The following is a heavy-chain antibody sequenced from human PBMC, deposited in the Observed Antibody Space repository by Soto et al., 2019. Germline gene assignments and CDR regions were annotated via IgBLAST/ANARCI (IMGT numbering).Heavy chain of an antibody. CDR2: IWHDGSNK. Sequence: QVQLVESGGGVVQPGRSLRLSCAASGFTFSSYGMHWVRQAPGKGLDWVAVIWHDGSNKYYADSVKGRFTISRDNSKNTLYLEMNSLRAEDTAVYYCAREVGEIRYCNSTTCSVPFDYWGQGTLVTVSS. V-gene: IGHV3-33*01. CDR1: GFTFSSYG. D-gene: IGHD2-2*01. J-gene: IGHJ4*02. CDR3: AREVGEIRYCNSTTCSVPFDY.